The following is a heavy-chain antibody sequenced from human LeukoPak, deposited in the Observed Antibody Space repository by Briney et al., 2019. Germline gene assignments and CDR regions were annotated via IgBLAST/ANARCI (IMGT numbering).Heavy chain of an antibody. Sequence: SETLSLTCTVSGGSISSFYWSWFYWSWIRQPPGKGLEWIGYIYFSGSTNYNPSLKSRVTISLDTSKNHFSLRLSSVTAADTAVYYCARDREVGATGYYFDYWGQGTLVTVSS. CDR1: GGSISSFY. J-gene: IGHJ4*02. CDR3: ARDREVGATGYYFDY. CDR2: IYFSGST. D-gene: IGHD1-26*01. V-gene: IGHV4-59*12.